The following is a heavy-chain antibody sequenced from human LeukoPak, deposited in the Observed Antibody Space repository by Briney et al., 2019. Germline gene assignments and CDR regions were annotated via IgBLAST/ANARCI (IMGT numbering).Heavy chain of an antibody. J-gene: IGHJ1*01. CDR2: INPSGGST. D-gene: IGHD6-13*01. CDR3: ARERAPDSGSWEYFQH. CDR1: GYTFTSYY. Sequence: GASVKVSCKASGYTFTSYYMHWVRQAPGQGLEWMGIINPSGGSTSYAQKFQGRVTMTRDTSTSTVYMELSSLRSEDTAVYYCARERAPDSGSWEYFQHWGQGTLVTVSS. V-gene: IGHV1-46*01.